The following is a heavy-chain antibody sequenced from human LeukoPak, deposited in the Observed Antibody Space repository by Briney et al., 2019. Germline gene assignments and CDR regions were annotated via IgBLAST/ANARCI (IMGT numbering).Heavy chain of an antibody. CDR1: GGSISSYY. Sequence: SETLSLTCTVSGGSISSYYWSWIRQPPGKGLEWIGYIYYSGSTNYNPSLKSRVTISVDTSKNQFSLKLSSVTAADTAVYYCARVGENSGRSDYWGQGTLVTVSS. V-gene: IGHV4-59*08. CDR3: ARVGENSGRSDY. D-gene: IGHD1-26*01. CDR2: IYYSGST. J-gene: IGHJ4*02.